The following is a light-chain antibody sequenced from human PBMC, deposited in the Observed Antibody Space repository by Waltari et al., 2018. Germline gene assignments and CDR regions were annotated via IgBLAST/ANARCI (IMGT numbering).Light chain of an antibody. CDR2: QAF. V-gene: IGKV1-5*03. Sequence: DIQMTQSPSTLSASVGERGTITCRASQSISGWLAWYQQKPGNAPKLLIYQAFTLESGVPSRFSGSGSGTYFTLTISSLQPDDFATYFCQQYNSPPTFGQGTKVEIK. CDR3: QQYNSPPT. J-gene: IGKJ1*01. CDR1: QSISGW.